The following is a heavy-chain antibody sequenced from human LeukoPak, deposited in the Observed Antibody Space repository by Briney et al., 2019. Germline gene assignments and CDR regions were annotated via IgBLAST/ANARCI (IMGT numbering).Heavy chain of an antibody. D-gene: IGHD3-10*01. V-gene: IGHV4-59*01. CDR3: ARDFGELYFDY. J-gene: IGHJ4*02. CDR1: GGSISSYY. Sequence: SETLSLTCTASGGSISSYYWSWIRQPPGKGLEWIGYIYYSGSTNYNPSLKSRVTISVDTSKNKFYLKLSSVTAADTAVYYCARDFGELYFDYWGQGTLVTVSS. CDR2: IYYSGST.